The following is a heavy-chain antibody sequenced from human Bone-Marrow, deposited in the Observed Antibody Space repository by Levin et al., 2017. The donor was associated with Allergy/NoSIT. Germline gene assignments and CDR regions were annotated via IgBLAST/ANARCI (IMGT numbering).Heavy chain of an antibody. CDR2: IHYSGST. CDR1: GGSVTGHY. CDR3: ARDRGRDYSMDV. D-gene: IGHD1-26*01. Sequence: SQTLSLTCSVSGGSVTGHYWSWLRQPPWKGLEWLGYIHYSGSTNDNPSLKSRVSISVDTSKNQLSLKLSSVTAADTAVYYCARDRGRDYSMDVWGQGTTVTVSS. J-gene: IGHJ6*02. V-gene: IGHV4-59*02.